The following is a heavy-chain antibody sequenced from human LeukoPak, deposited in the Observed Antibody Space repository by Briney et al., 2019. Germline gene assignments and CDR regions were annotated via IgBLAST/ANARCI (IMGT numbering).Heavy chain of an antibody. V-gene: IGHV3-21*01. CDR3: AREGGDVVVVAARPYYYGMDV. J-gene: IGHJ6*02. D-gene: IGHD2-15*01. Sequence: GGSLSLSFAASGFTFSSYWMHWVRQAPGKGLEWVSSMSRSNSYMYYADSVKGRFTISRDNAKNSLYLQMNSLRAEDTAVYYCAREGGDVVVVAARPYYYGMDVWGQGTTVTVSS. CDR2: MSRSNSYM. CDR1: GFTFSSYW.